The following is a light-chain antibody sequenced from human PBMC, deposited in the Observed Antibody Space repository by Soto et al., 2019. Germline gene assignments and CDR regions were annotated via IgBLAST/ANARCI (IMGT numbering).Light chain of an antibody. CDR2: EVT. CDR1: SSDVGGYNY. Sequence: QSVLTQPASVSGSPGQSITISCTGTSSDVGGYNYVSWYQQHPGKAPKLMIYEVTNRPSGVSNRFSGSKSGSTASLTISGLQAEDEADYYCAAWDDSLNGHVFRTGTKLTVL. V-gene: IGLV2-14*01. CDR3: AAWDDSLNGHV. J-gene: IGLJ1*01.